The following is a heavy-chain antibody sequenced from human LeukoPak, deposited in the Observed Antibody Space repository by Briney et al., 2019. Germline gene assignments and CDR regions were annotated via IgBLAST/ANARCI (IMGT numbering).Heavy chain of an antibody. CDR3: ARGRSYGFDFDS. D-gene: IGHD5-18*01. CDR1: GVSINTCCYY. CDR2: KYYSGST. V-gene: IGHV4-61*01. J-gene: IGHJ4*02. Sequence: PSETLSLTCDVSGVSINTCCYYWTWIRQPPGKGLEWIGYKYYSGSTRYNSSPRSRLTISLDSSKNQFSLRLTSVTAADTAVYYCARGRSYGFDFDSWGPGTLVIVSS.